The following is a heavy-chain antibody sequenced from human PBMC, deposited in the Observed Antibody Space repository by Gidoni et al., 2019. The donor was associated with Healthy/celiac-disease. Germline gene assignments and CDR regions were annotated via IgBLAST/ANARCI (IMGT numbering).Heavy chain of an antibody. CDR2: IYYSGST. D-gene: IGHD6-6*01. CDR1: GGSISRYY. J-gene: IGHJ6*02. V-gene: IGHV4-59*08. Sequence: QVQLQESGPGLVKPSETLSLTCTVPGGSISRYYWSWIRQPPGKGLEWIGYIYYSGSTNYNPSLKSRVTISVDTSKNQFSLKLSSVTAADTAVYYCARHAPLLIAAQYYYYGMDVWGQGTTVTVSS. CDR3: ARHAPLLIAAQYYYYGMDV.